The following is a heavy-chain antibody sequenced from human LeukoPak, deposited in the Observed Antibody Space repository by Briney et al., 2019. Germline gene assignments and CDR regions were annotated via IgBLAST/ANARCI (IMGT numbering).Heavy chain of an antibody. D-gene: IGHD1-26*01. CDR2: IYYSGST. CDR1: GGSFSGYY. Sequence: KPSETLSLTCAVYGGSFSGYYWSWIRQPPGKGLEWIGYIYYSGSTNYNPSLKSRVTISVDTSKNQFSLKLSSVTAADTAVYYCARRYRAGGYYYGMDVWGQGTTVTVSS. V-gene: IGHV4-59*01. CDR3: ARRYRAGGYYYGMDV. J-gene: IGHJ6*02.